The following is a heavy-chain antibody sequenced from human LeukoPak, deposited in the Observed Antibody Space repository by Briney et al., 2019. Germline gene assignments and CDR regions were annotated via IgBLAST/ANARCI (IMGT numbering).Heavy chain of an antibody. V-gene: IGHV1-18*01. CDR2: ISAYNGNT. CDR3: ARGRTVGATTGVPDY. CDR1: GYTFTSYG. D-gene: IGHD1-26*01. J-gene: IGHJ4*02. Sequence: ASVKVSCKASGYTFTSYGISWVRQAPGQGLEWMGWISAYNGNTNYAQKLQGRVTITRDTSASTAYMELSSLRSEDTAVYYYARGRTVGATTGVPDYWGQGTLVTVSS.